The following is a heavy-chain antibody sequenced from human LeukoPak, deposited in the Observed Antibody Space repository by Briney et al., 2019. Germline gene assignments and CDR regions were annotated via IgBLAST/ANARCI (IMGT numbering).Heavy chain of an antibody. V-gene: IGHV3-66*01. Sequence: TGGSLRLSCAASGFTVSSNYMSWVRQAPGKGLEWVSVIYSGGSTYYADSVKGRFTISRDNSKNTLYLQMNSLRAEDTAVYYCAIRGYSYSPSPVYFDYWGQGTLVTVSS. CDR2: IYSGGST. CDR3: AIRGYSYSPSPVYFDY. CDR1: GFTVSSNY. D-gene: IGHD5-18*01. J-gene: IGHJ4*02.